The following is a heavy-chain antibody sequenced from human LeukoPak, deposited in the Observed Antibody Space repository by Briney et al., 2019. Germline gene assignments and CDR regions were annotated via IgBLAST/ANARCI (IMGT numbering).Heavy chain of an antibody. V-gene: IGHV3-30-3*01. Sequence: GGSLRLSCAASGFTFSSHAMHWVRQAPGEGLKWVAVISHDGGYQDYADSVKGRFTISRDNPRNTLYLQMNSLRSEDTAVYYCGWELTKRYDSWGQGTLVTVSS. CDR2: ISHDGGYQ. CDR3: GWELTKRYDS. D-gene: IGHD5-24*01. CDR1: GFTFSSHA. J-gene: IGHJ4*02.